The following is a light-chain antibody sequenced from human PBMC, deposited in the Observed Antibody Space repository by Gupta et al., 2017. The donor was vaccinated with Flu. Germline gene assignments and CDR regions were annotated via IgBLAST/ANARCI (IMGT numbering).Light chain of an antibody. CDR2: AAS. CDR3: QQYGNSPLT. Sequence: GTLSLSPWERVTLSCRASQSVKSNSLAWYQQKPGQAPRLLIYAASRRATGIPDRFSGAGSGTDFTLTISRREPEDFEVYYCQQYGNSPLTFGGGTKVEIK. J-gene: IGKJ4*01. CDR1: QSVKSNS. V-gene: IGKV3-20*01.